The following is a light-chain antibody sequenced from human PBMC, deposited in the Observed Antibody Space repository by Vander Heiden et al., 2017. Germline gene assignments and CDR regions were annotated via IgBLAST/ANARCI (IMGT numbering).Light chain of an antibody. V-gene: IGKV1-39*01. CDR1: QSISNY. Sequence: DIQMTQSPSSLSASVGDRVTITCRASQSISNYLNWYQQKPGKAPKLLIYGASSLQSGVPSSFSGSGSGTDFTLTISSLHPEDFATYYCQQSYSTPYTFGQGTKLEIK. CDR3: QQSYSTPYT. J-gene: IGKJ2*01. CDR2: GAS.